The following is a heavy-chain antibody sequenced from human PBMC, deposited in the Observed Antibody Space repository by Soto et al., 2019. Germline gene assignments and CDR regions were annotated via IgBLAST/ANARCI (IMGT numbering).Heavy chain of an antibody. Sequence: SQTLSLTYAVSGGYISNGGYSWIWIRQPPGKGLEWIGYIYHSGSTYYNPSLKSRVTISVDRSKNQFSLKLSSVTAADTAVYYCASSHYDNRSPRYYWGQGTLVTVS. D-gene: IGHD3-22*01. V-gene: IGHV4-30-2*01. J-gene: IGHJ4*02. CDR3: ASSHYDNRSPRYY. CDR1: GGYISNGGYS. CDR2: IYHSGST.